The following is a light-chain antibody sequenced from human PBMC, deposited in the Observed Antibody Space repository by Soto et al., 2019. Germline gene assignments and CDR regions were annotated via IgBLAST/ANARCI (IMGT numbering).Light chain of an antibody. CDR2: GAS. J-gene: IGKJ1*01. V-gene: IGKV3-15*01. CDR3: QHYNNWPRT. CDR1: QSVSTN. Sequence: EIVMTQSPATLSVSPGDRATLSCRATQSVSTNLAWYQQKPGQAPRLLISGASTRATGVPVRFSGSGSGTEFTLTISSLQSEDFAVYYCQHYNNWPRTFGQGTKVGIK.